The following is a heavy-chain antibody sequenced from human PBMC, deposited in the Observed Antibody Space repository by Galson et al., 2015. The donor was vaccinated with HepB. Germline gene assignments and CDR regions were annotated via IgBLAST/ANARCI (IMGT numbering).Heavy chain of an antibody. V-gene: IGHV3-7*01. CDR2: ITPDGSEG. CDR3: ARYGRSWHA. CDR1: GFSFSSDW. Sequence: SLRLSCAASGFSFSSDWMSWVRQAPGKGLEWVANITPDGSEGYYVDPVKGRFTVSRDNARNSLHLQMDSLRVEDTAVYYCARYGRSWHAWGQGTLVTASS. J-gene: IGHJ5*02. D-gene: IGHD4-17*01.